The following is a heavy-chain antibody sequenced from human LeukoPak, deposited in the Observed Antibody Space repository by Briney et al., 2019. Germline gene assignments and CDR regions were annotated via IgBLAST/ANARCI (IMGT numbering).Heavy chain of an antibody. CDR3: AKGVGPDRTWGDY. CDR1: GFTFSSYA. D-gene: IGHD7-27*01. CDR2: ISGSGGST. V-gene: IGHV3-23*01. Sequence: GPSLRLSCAASGFTFSSYAMSWVRQAPGKGLEWVSAISGSGGSTYYADSVKGRFTISRDNSKNTLYLQMNSQRAEDTAVYYCAKGVGPDRTWGDYWGQGTLVTVSS. J-gene: IGHJ4*02.